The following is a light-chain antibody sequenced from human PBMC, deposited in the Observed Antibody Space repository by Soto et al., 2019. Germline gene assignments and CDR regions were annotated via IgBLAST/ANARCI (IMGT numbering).Light chain of an antibody. CDR2: AAS. CDR3: QQYGSSPLT. Sequence: EIVLTQSPGTLSLSPGERATLSCRASQSVSSSYLGWYQQKPGQAPRLLIYAASSRATGIPDRFSGSGSGTEVTLTISRLEPEDFAVYYCQQYGSSPLTFGGGTKVEIK. CDR1: QSVSSSY. V-gene: IGKV3-20*01. J-gene: IGKJ4*01.